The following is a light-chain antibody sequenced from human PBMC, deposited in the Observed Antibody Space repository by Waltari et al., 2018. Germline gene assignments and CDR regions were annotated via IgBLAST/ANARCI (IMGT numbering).Light chain of an antibody. Sequence: NFILAQPHSVSESPGKTVTISCPRSSGNIARHPAHWYQRRPGSSPTVVIYNDDRRASGVPDRFSGSIDPSSNSASLTISGLKIEDEADYYCQSYDLITPCVFGDGTRVTVL. CDR2: NDD. CDR3: QSYDLITPCV. V-gene: IGLV6-57*01. J-gene: IGLJ1*01. CDR1: SGNIARHP.